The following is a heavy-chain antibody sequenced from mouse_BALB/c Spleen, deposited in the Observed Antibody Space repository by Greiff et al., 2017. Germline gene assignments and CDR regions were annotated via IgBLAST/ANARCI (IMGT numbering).Heavy chain of an antibody. CDR3: TREGGPEAWFAY. J-gene: IGHJ3*01. CDR1: GYTFTSYW. V-gene: IGHV1-5*01. Sequence: EVQVVESGTVLARPGASVKMSCKASGYTFTSYWMHWVKQRPGQGLEWIGAIYPGNSDTSYNQKFKGKAKLTAVTSTSTAYMELSSLTNEDSAVYYCTREGGPEAWFAYWGQGTLVTVSA. CDR2: IYPGNSDT.